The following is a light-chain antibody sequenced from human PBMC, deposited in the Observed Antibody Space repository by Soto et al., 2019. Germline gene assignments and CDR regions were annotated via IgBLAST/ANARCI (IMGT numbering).Light chain of an antibody. CDR1: QTVTNRY. CDR3: QQRSNWPLT. J-gene: IGKJ4*01. Sequence: EIVLTQSPGTLSLSPGERATLSCRASQTVTNRYLAWYQQKPGQAPRLLIFGASIRDTGIPDRFSGSGSGTDFTLTISSLEPEDFAVYYCQQRSNWPLTFGGGTKVDIK. V-gene: IGKV3D-20*02. CDR2: GAS.